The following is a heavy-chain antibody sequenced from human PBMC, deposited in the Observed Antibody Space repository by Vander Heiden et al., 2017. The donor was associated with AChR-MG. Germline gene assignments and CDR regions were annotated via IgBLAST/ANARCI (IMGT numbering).Heavy chain of an antibody. CDR2: INAGNGNT. CDR1: GYTFTSYA. CDR3: ARVVPVTSSGWYYKNWFDP. V-gene: IGHV1-3*01. J-gene: IGHJ5*02. Sequence: QVQLVQSAAEVKKPGASVKVSCKASGYTFTSYATDWVRQAPGKSLEWMGWINAGNGNTTYSQKFQGRVTITRDTSASTAYMELSSLRSEETAVYYCARVVPVTSSGWYYKNWFDPWGQVTLITVSS. D-gene: IGHD6-19*01.